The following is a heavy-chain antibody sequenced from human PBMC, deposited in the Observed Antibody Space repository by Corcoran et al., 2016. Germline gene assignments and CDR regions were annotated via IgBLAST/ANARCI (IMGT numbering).Heavy chain of an antibody. V-gene: IGHV3-30*03. CDR3: ATDGEVVVPAAILSYYYGMDV. D-gene: IGHD2-2*02. Sequence: QVQLVESGGGVVQPGRSLRLSCAASGFTFSSYGMHWVRQAPGKGLEWVAVISYDGSNKYYADSVKGRVTISRDNSKNTLYLQMNSLGAENTDVYYCATDGEVVVPAAILSYYYGMDVWGQGTTVNGSS. CDR1: GFTFSSYG. J-gene: IGHJ6*02. CDR2: ISYDGSNK.